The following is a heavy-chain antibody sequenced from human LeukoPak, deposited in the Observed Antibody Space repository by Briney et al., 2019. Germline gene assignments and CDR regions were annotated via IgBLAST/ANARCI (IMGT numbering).Heavy chain of an antibody. CDR3: ARVDSSDWNAYFYYLDV. Sequence: GGSLRLSCAASGFSFSSYSMNWVRQAPGKGLEWVSSISSSSTYIYYADSVKGRFTISRDNGKNSLYLQMDSLRAEDTAVYYCARVDSSDWNAYFYYLDVWGKGTTVTVSS. CDR1: GFSFSSYS. CDR2: ISSSSTYI. D-gene: IGHD6-19*01. V-gene: IGHV3-21*01. J-gene: IGHJ6*03.